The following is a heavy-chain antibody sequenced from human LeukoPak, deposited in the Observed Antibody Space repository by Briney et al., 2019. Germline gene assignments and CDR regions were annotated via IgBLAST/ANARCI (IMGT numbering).Heavy chain of an antibody. V-gene: IGHV3-7*03. CDR1: GFTFSNYW. CDR3: ARVARAFDY. J-gene: IGHJ4*02. Sequence: PGGSLRLSCAASGFTFSNYWMTRVRQAPGKGLEWVANIKQDGSEKYYVDSVKGRFTISRDNAKRSLYLQMNSLRAEDAATYYCARVARAFDYWGQGTLVTVSS. CDR2: IKQDGSEK.